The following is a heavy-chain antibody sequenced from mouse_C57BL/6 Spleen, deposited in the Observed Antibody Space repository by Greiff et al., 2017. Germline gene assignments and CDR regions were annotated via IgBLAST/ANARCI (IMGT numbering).Heavy chain of an antibody. D-gene: IGHD4-1*02. CDR3: ARSTDYFDD. CDR2: IDPSDSYT. Sequence: QVQLQQPGAELVRPGTSVKLSCKASGYTFTSYWMHWVKQRPGQGLEWIGVIDPSDSYTNYNQKFKGKATLTVDTSSSTAYMQLSSLTSEDSAVYYCARSTDYFDDWGQGTTLTVSS. CDR1: GYTFTSYW. V-gene: IGHV1-59*01. J-gene: IGHJ2*01.